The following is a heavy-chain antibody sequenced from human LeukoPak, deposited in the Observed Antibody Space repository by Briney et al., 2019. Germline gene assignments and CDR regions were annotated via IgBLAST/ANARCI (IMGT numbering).Heavy chain of an antibody. CDR3: ARGLFRRVGRGYSYGSGRGIYYFDY. Sequence: GASVKVSCKASGYTFTSYDINWVRQATGQGLEWMGWMNPNSGNTGYAQKFQGRVTMTRNTSISTAYMELSSLRSEDTAVYYCARGLFRRVGRGYSYGSGRGIYYFDYWGQGTLVTVSS. D-gene: IGHD5-18*01. CDR2: MNPNSGNT. V-gene: IGHV1-8*01. J-gene: IGHJ4*02. CDR1: GYTFTSYD.